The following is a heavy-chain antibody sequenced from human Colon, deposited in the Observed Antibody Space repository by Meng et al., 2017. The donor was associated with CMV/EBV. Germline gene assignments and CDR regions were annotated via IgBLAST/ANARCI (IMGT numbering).Heavy chain of an antibody. CDR2: ISTYNGNT. D-gene: IGHD4-17*01. CDR3: AREKATVTTFMLLY. V-gene: IGHV1-18*01. Sequence: QVQLVQSGAEVKKPGASVKVSCTASGYTFNSYPISGVLQAPGQGLEWMGWISTYNGNTNYAQKFQGRLTLTTDTSTSTAYMELRGLRSDDTAVYYCAREKATVTTFMLLYWGLGTLVTVSS. CDR1: GYTFNSYP. J-gene: IGHJ4*02.